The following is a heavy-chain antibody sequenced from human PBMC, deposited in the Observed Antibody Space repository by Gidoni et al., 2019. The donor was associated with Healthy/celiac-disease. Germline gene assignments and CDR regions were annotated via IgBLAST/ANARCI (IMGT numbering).Heavy chain of an antibody. Sequence: EVQLLESGVGLVQPGVSLRLSCAASGFTFSSYAMHWVRQAQGKGLEWVSALSGSGGTTYSADSVKGRFTISRDNYKNTMYLQMNSLRAEDTAVYYCAAPGWNYWDYWGQGTLVTVSS. CDR2: LSGSGGTT. V-gene: IGHV3-23*01. J-gene: IGHJ4*02. CDR1: GFTFSSYA. D-gene: IGHD6-19*01. CDR3: AAPGWNYWDY.